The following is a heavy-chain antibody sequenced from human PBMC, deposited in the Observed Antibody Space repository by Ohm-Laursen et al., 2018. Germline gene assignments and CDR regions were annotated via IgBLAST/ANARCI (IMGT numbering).Heavy chain of an antibody. CDR1: GFTFSSYG. Sequence: SLRLSCAASGFTFSSYGMHWVRQAPGKGLEWVAVIWYDGSNKYYADSVKGRFTISRDNSKNTLYLQMNSLRAEDTAVYYCAREAYSSTALDYWGQGTLVTVSS. D-gene: IGHD2-2*01. J-gene: IGHJ4*02. CDR3: AREAYSSTALDY. V-gene: IGHV3-33*01. CDR2: IWYDGSNK.